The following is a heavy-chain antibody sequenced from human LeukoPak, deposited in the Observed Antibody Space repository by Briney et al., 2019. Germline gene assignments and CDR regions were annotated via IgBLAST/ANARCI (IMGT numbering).Heavy chain of an antibody. CDR3: ARDSIAAAGTIDY. CDR2: IIPILGIA. D-gene: IGHD6-13*01. Sequence: SVKVSCKASGGTFSSYAISWVRQAPGQGLEWMGRIIPILGIANYAQKFQGRVTITADKSTSTAYMELSSLRSEDTAVYYCARDSIAAAGTIDYWGQGTLVTVSS. J-gene: IGHJ4*02. V-gene: IGHV1-69*04. CDR1: GGTFSSYA.